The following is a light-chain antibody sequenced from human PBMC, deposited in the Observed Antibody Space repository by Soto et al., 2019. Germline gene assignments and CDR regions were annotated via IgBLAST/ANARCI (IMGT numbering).Light chain of an antibody. CDR3: CSYVGDPYV. Sequence: QSVLTQPASVSGSPGQSIASSCTGTSSDVGSYNSVSWYQQHPGKAPKLIIYEGYKRPSGVSDRFSGSKSGNTASLTISGLQAEDEADYYCCSYVGDPYVFGTGTKVTVL. J-gene: IGLJ1*01. V-gene: IGLV2-23*01. CDR1: SSDVGSYNS. CDR2: EGY.